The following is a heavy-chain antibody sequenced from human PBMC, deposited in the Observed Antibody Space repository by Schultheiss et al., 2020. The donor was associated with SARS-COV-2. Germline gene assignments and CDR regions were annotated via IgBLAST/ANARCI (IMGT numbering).Heavy chain of an antibody. CDR2: INPSGGST. J-gene: IGHJ4*02. Sequence: ASVKVSCKASGYTFTSYYMHWVRQAPGQGLEWMGIINPSGGSTSYAQKFQGRVTMTRDTSTSTVYMELSSLRSEDTAVYYCARWEGGGMTGYSQDYWGQGTLVTVSS. CDR1: GYTFTSYY. V-gene: IGHV1-46*01. CDR3: ARWEGGGMTGYSQDY. D-gene: IGHD3-9*01.